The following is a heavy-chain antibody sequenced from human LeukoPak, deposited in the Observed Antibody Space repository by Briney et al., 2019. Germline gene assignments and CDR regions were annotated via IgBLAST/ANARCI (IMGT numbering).Heavy chain of an antibody. V-gene: IGHV4-34*01. J-gene: IGHJ5*02. CDR2: INHSGST. Sequence: PSETLSLTCAVYGGSFSGYYWSWIRQPPGKGLEWIGEINHSGSTNYNPSLKSRVTISVDTSKNRFSLKLSSVTAADTAVYYCARERYSYGANGWFDPWGQGTLVTVSS. D-gene: IGHD5-18*01. CDR3: ARERYSYGANGWFDP. CDR1: GGSFSGYY.